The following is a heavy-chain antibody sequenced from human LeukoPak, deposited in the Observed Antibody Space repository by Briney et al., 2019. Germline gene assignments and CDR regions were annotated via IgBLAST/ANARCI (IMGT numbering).Heavy chain of an antibody. Sequence: ASVKVSCKTSGYTFTSYGITWVRQAAGQGLEWMGWISAYSGNTNSAQKFHDRVTMTTDTSTSTAYMELRSLTSDDTAVYYCARGSRTTVLDYWGQGTLLTVSS. D-gene: IGHD4-17*01. CDR3: ARGSRTTVLDY. CDR1: GYTFTSYG. J-gene: IGHJ4*02. CDR2: ISAYSGNT. V-gene: IGHV1-18*01.